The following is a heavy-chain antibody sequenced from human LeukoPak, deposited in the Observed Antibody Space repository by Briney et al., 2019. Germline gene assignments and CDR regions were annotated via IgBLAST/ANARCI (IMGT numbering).Heavy chain of an antibody. Sequence: ASAKVSCKVSGYTLTELSMHWVRQAPGKGLEWMGGIIPIFGTANYAQKFQGRVTITADESTSTAYMELSSLRSEDTAVYYCARPGDYGDYETPYYFDYWGQGTLVTVSS. J-gene: IGHJ4*02. CDR3: ARPGDYGDYETPYYFDY. CDR2: IIPIFGTA. D-gene: IGHD4-17*01. V-gene: IGHV1-69*13. CDR1: GYTLTELS.